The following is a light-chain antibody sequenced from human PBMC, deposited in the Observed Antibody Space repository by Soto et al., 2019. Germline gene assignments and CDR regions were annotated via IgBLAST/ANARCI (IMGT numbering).Light chain of an antibody. J-gene: IGKJ5*01. CDR1: QSVGSSY. CDR3: QQYGSSPRIT. V-gene: IGKV3-20*01. CDR2: GAS. Sequence: EGVLTQSPGTLSLSPGERVTLSCRASQSVGSSYLAWYQQKPGQAPRLLIYGASSRATGIPDRFSGSGSGTDFTLTISRLEPEDFAVYYCQQYGSSPRITFGQGTRLEIK.